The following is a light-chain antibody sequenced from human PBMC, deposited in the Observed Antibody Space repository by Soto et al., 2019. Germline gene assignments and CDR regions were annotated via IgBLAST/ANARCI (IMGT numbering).Light chain of an antibody. J-gene: IGLJ1*01. CDR2: DVT. Sequence: QSALTQPASVSGSPGQSITISCTGTSSDVGGYNYVSWYQQQPGKAPKFMIYDVTNRPSGVSNRCSGSKSGNTASLTISGLQAEDEAEYYCCSYTTSNTRQIVFGTGTKLTVL. CDR1: SSDVGGYNY. V-gene: IGLV2-14*01. CDR3: CSYTTSNTRQIV.